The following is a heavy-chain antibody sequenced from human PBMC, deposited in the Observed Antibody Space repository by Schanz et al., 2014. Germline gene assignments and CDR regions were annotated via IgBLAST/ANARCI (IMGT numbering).Heavy chain of an antibody. CDR1: GFSFSGFG. CDR3: AKSYDTSGYSGFDY. CDR2: ITYDGSNK. J-gene: IGHJ4*02. V-gene: IGHV3-30*18. Sequence: VQLVESGGGLVQPGGSLRLSCAGSGFSFSGFGMHWVRQAPGKGLEWVAAITYDGSNKYYADSVKGRFTISRDNSKNTLYLQMNSLRTEDTAVYFCAKSYDTSGYSGFDYWGQGTLVTVSS. D-gene: IGHD3-22*01.